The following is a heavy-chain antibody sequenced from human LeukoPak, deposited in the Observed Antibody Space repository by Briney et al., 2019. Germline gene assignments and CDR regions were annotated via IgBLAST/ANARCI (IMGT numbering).Heavy chain of an antibody. CDR3: TRGGDSGVVCIWFDP. J-gene: IGHJ5*02. D-gene: IGHD5-12*01. CDR1: GGSMSSTNYY. V-gene: IGHV4-39*07. Sequence: SETLSLTCIVSGGSMSSTNYYWGWIRHPAGKGRGWVGCINKCATTYYNPSRMSPVTISVHTTKNPFSLNLRSATPAATALYYCTRGGDSGVVCIWFDPWGEGTLVTVSS. CDR2: INKCATT.